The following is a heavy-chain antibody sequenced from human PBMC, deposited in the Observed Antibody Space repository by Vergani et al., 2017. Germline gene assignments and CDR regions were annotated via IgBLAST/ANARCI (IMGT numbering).Heavy chain of an antibody. CDR2: IRSNGGST. D-gene: IGHD3-3*01. Sequence: EVQLVESGGGLVQPGGSLRLSCAASGFTFSSYWMSWVRQAPGKGLEYVSAIRSNGGSTYYADSVKGRFTISRDNSKNTLYLQMSSLRAEDTAVYYCAKDPQYYDSQGYFDYWGQGTLVTVSS. CDR1: GFTFSSYW. CDR3: AKDPQYYDSQGYFDY. J-gene: IGHJ4*02. V-gene: IGHV3-64D*06.